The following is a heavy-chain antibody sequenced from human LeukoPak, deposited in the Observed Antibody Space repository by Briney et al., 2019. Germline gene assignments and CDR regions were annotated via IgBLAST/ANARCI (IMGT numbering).Heavy chain of an antibody. CDR3: TRDSYISNVYYGMDV. CDR2: INPDGSHT. J-gene: IGHJ6*02. CDR1: GLTFSNYW. Sequence: GGSLRLSCAASGLTFSNYWMHWVRQAPGKGLMWISRINPDGSHTSYADSVKGRFTISRDNAKNTLYLQMNSPRAEDAAVYFCTRDSYISNVYYGMDVWGQGATVTVSS. D-gene: IGHD1-26*01. V-gene: IGHV3-74*01.